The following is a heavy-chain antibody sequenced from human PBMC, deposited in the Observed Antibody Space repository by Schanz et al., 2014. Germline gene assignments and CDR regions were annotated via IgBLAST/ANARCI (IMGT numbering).Heavy chain of an antibody. CDR1: GYTFTSFA. J-gene: IGHJ5*02. CDR3: ARGGVVVVTAALNWFDP. Sequence: QVQLVQSGSELKKPGASVKVSCKASGYTFTSFAMNWVRQAPGQGPEWMGWINTNNGDPTYAQGFTGRFVFSLDTSVSTAYLQISSLKAEDTAVYYCARGGVVVVTAALNWFDPWGQGTLVTVSS. D-gene: IGHD2-15*01. V-gene: IGHV7-4-1*02. CDR2: INTNNGDP.